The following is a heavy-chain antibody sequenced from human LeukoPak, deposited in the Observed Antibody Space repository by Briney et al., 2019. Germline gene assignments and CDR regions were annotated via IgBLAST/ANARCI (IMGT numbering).Heavy chain of an antibody. CDR3: KGPTGGKVDWFDP. Sequence: PGGSLRLSCAASGFIFSDYTMMWVRRAPGKGLQWVATFTAYGGTYYAASVKGRFAISRDNSRDTVSLYMNSLRVEDTAMYCAKGPTGGKVDWFDPWGPGTLVTVSS. D-gene: IGHD4-23*01. V-gene: IGHV3-23*01. CDR1: GFIFSDYT. CDR2: FTAYGGT. J-gene: IGHJ5*02.